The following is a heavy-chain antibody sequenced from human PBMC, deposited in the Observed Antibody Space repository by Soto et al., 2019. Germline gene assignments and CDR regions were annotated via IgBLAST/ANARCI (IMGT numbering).Heavy chain of an antibody. CDR1: GFTFSSYA. J-gene: IGHJ3*02. Sequence: PGGSLRLSCAASGFTFSSYAMHWVRQAPGKGLEWVAVISYDGSNKYYADSVKGRFTISRDNSKNTLYLQMNSLRAEDTDVYYCARSSYPMGAFDIWGQGTMVTVSS. D-gene: IGHD2-8*01. V-gene: IGHV3-30-3*01. CDR3: ARSSYPMGAFDI. CDR2: ISYDGSNK.